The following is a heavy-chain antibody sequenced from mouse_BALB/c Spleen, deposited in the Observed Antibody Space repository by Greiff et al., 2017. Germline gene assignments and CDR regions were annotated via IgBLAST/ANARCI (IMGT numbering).Heavy chain of an antibody. CDR3: ARESGLAGFAY. V-gene: IGHV3-2*02. CDR1: GYSITSDYA. Sequence: EVKLVESGPGLVKPSQSLSLTCTVTGYSITSDYAWNWIRQFPGNKLEWMGYISYSGSTSYNPSLKSRISITRDTSKNQFFLQLNSVTTEDTATYYCARESGLAGFAYWGQGTLVTVSA. D-gene: IGHD2-2*01. J-gene: IGHJ3*01. CDR2: ISYSGST.